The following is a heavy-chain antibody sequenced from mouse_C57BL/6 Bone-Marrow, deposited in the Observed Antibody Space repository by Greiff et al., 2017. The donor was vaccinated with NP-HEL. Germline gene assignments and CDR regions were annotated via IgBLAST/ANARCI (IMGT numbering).Heavy chain of an antibody. D-gene: IGHD1-1*01. Sequence: QVQLQQSGAELARPGASVKLSCKASGYTFTSYGISWVKQRTGQGLEWIGEIYPRSGNTYYNEKFKGKATLTADKSSSTAYMELRSLTSEDSAVYFCARCYYGSLKWGFAYWGQGTLVTVSA. CDR2: IYPRSGNT. J-gene: IGHJ3*01. CDR3: ARCYYGSLKWGFAY. V-gene: IGHV1-81*01. CDR1: GYTFTSYG.